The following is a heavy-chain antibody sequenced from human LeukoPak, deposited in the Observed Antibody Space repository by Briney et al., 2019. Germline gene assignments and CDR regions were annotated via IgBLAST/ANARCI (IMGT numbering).Heavy chain of an antibody. J-gene: IGHJ2*01. D-gene: IGHD3-10*01. CDR3: ARGSPPYYYGSGSRRYFDL. Sequence: SETLSLTCAVYGGSFSGYYWSWIRQPPGKGLEWIGEINHSGSTNYNPSLKSRVTISVDTSKNQFSLRLGSVTAADTAVYYCARGSPPYYYGSGSRRYFDLWGRGTLVTVSS. CDR1: GGSFSGYY. V-gene: IGHV4-34*01. CDR2: INHSGST.